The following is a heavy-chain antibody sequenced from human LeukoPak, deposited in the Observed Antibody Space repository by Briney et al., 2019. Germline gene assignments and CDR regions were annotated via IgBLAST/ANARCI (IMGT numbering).Heavy chain of an antibody. CDR3: ASLRERSYYARGFDY. Sequence: SEALSLTCTVSGGSISSSSYYWGSLRQPPGKGLQWIASIYYSGTTYSNPYLKKQVTISVDTPKSQFSLKLSSVPAADTAVYHCASLRERSYYARGFDYWGRGTLVTVSS. D-gene: IGHD1-26*01. CDR1: GGSISSSSYY. J-gene: IGHJ4*02. CDR2: IYYSGTT. V-gene: IGHV4-39*01.